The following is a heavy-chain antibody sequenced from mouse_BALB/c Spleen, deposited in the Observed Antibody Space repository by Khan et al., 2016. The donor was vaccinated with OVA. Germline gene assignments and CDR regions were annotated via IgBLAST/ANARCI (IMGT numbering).Heavy chain of an antibody. CDR1: GYTFTTAG. CDR2: INTHSGVP. D-gene: IGHD2-12*01. V-gene: IGHV9-4*02. J-gene: IGHJ4*01. Sequence: QIQLVQSGPELKKPGESVRISCKASGYTFTTAGIPWVQKMPGKGLKWIGWINTHSGVPKSAEDFKGRFAFSLDISVNTAYLQITHLKNEDTATXFCSSGGAADYRSDGGAMEYWGQGTSVTVSA. CDR3: SSGGAADYRSDGGAMEY.